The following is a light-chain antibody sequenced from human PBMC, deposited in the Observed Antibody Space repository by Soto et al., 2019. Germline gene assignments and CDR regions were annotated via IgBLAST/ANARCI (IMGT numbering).Light chain of an antibody. J-gene: IGLJ1*01. CDR2: EVF. CDR1: SNDIGAYNY. Sequence: QSVLTQPPSASGSPGQSVTISCTGTSNDIGAYNYVSWYQQHPGKAPKLLIYEVFRRPSGVPDRFSGSRSGNTASLTVSGLQPEDEADYYCSSYAGRETGVFGTGTKLTVL. V-gene: IGLV2-8*01. CDR3: SSYAGRETGV.